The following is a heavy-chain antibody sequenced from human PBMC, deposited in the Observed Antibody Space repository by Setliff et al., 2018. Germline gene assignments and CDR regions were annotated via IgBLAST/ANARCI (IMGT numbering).Heavy chain of an antibody. Sequence: GASVKVSCKASGYTFTSYDINWVRQATGQGLEWMGWMNPNSGSTGYAQKFQGRVTITRNTSISTAYMELSSLRSEDTAVYYCARAVPRGATPDYWYFDLWGRGTLVTVSS. CDR2: MNPNSGST. V-gene: IGHV1-8*03. CDR1: GYTFTSYD. J-gene: IGHJ2*01. CDR3: ARAVPRGATPDYWYFDL. D-gene: IGHD2-2*01.